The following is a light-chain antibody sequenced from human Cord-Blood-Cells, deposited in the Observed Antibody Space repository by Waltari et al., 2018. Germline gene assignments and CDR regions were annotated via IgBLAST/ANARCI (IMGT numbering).Light chain of an antibody. CDR1: SSDVGGYNY. V-gene: IGLV2-8*01. J-gene: IGLJ2*01. CDR2: EVS. Sequence: QSALTQPPSASGSPGQSVTISCTGTSSDVGGYNYVSWYQQHPGKAPKPMIYEVSKRPSGVPDRFSGSKSSNTASLTVSGLQAEDEADYYCSSYAGSNNYVVFGGGTKLTVL. CDR3: SSYAGSNNYVV.